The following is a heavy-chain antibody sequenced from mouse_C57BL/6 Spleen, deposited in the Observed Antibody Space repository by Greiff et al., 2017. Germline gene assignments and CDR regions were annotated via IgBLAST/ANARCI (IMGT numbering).Heavy chain of an antibody. D-gene: IGHD1-1*01. CDR2: INHSSGYT. CDR1: GYTFTSYT. CDR3: ARYGSDAMDY. J-gene: IGHJ4*01. Sequence: VQLQQSGAELARPGASVKMSCKASGYTFTSYTMHWVKQRPGQGLEWIGYINHSSGYTKYNQKFKDKATLTADKSSSTAYMQLSSLTSEDSAVYYCARYGSDAMDYWGQGTSVTVSS. V-gene: IGHV1-4*01.